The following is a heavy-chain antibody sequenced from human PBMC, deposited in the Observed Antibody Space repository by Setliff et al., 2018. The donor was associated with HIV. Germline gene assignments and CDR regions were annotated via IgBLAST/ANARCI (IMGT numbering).Heavy chain of an antibody. J-gene: IGHJ4*02. V-gene: IGHV4-39*01. CDR3: ARHLRWELPYYFDY. CDR2: IYYSGAT. D-gene: IGHD1-26*01. Sequence: SETLSLTCTVSGGSISSSSYYWGWIRQPPGKGLEWIGSIYYSGATYYDPSLKRRVTLSVDTSNNQFSLKRSSVTAADTAVYYCARHLRWELPYYFDYWGQGTLVTVSS. CDR1: GGSISSSSYY.